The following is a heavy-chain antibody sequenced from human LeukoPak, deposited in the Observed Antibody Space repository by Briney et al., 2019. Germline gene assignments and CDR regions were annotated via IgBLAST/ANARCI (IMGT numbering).Heavy chain of an antibody. CDR1: GFTSSSYA. D-gene: IGHD5-12*01. V-gene: IGHV3-23*01. CDR2: ISGSGGST. CDR3: AKDSVATRDFGY. J-gene: IGHJ4*02. Sequence: GGSLRLSCAASGFTSSSYAMSWVRQAPGKGLEWVSAISGSGGSTYYADSVKGRFTISRDNSKNTLYLQMNSLRAEDTAVYYCAKDSVATRDFGYWGQGTLVTVSS.